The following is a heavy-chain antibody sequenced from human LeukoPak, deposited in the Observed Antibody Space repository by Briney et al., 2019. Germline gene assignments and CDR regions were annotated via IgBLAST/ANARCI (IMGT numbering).Heavy chain of an antibody. Sequence: GESLKISCTGSGYSFSTYWIGWVRQMPGKGLECVAIIYPGDSDTRYNPSFQGQVTISADKSINTVYLQWTSLKASDTAMYYCARHARYGDFTVNDAFHIWGQGTMVTVSS. CDR1: GYSFSTYW. V-gene: IGHV5-51*01. CDR2: IYPGDSDT. D-gene: IGHD4-17*01. CDR3: ARHARYGDFTVNDAFHI. J-gene: IGHJ3*02.